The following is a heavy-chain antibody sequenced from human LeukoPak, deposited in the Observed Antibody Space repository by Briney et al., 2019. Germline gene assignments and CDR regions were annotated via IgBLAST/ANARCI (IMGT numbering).Heavy chain of an antibody. V-gene: IGHV3-21*01. CDR1: GFSFSSYW. J-gene: IGHJ6*02. Sequence: GGSLRLSCAASGFSFSSYWMSWVRQAPGKGLEWVSSISSSSSYIYYADSVKGRFTISRDNAKNSLYLQMNSLRAEDTAVYYCAIPPLSGTGSSRPLAGMDVWGQGTTVTVSS. D-gene: IGHD3-10*01. CDR2: ISSSSSYI. CDR3: AIPPLSGTGSSRPLAGMDV.